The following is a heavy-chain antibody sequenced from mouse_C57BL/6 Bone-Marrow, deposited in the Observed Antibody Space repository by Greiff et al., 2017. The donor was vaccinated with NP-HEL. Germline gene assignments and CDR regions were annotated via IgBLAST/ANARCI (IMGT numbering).Heavy chain of an antibody. V-gene: IGHV1-59*01. D-gene: IGHD5-5*01. J-gene: IGHJ3*01. CDR2: IDPSDSYT. Sequence: VQLQQPGAELVRPGTSVKLSCKASGYTFTSYWMHWVKQRPGQGLEWIGVIDPSDSYTNYNQKFKGKATLTVDTSSSTAYMQLSSLTSEDAAVYYCARDYPGFAYWGQGTLVTVSA. CDR1: GYTFTSYW. CDR3: ARDYPGFAY.